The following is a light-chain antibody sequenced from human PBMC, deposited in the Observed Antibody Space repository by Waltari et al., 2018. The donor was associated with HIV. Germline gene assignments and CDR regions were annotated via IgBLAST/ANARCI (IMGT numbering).Light chain of an antibody. Sequence: QSVLTQPPSASGTPGQRVTISCSGSSSNIGSTTVNWYQQLPGTAPKLLIYSNNQRPSGVPDRFSGSKSGTSASLAISGLQSEGEADYYCAAWDDSLNGVVFGGGTKLTVL. CDR3: AAWDDSLNGVV. CDR1: SSNIGSTT. J-gene: IGLJ2*01. V-gene: IGLV1-44*01. CDR2: SNN.